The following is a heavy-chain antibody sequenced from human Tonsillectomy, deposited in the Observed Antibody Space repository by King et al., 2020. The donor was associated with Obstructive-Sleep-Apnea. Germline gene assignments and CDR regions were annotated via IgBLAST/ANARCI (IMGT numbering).Heavy chain of an antibody. CDR1: GFTFSSYA. V-gene: IGHV3-30*04. Sequence: VQLVESGGGVVQPGRSLRLSCAASGFTFSSYAIYWVRQAPGKGLEWVAVISYEGSNKFYADSVKGLFTVSRDNSKNTLFLQMNSLGAEDTAVCYCASARGLVGSYDFEYYYSGMDVSGQGTTVTVSS. D-gene: IGHD3-3*01. J-gene: IGHJ6*02. CDR2: ISYEGSNK. CDR3: ASARGLVGSYDFEYYYSGMDV.